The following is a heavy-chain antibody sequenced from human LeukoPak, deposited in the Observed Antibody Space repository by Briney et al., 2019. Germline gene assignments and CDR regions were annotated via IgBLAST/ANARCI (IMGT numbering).Heavy chain of an antibody. V-gene: IGHV1-58*01. CDR3: AAPYSTRWFDL. CDR1: GFPLSSSA. Sequence: SVTVSCMASGFPLSSSAVQWVRQAGGQRLEWIGWIVVGSNNTNYAQKFQERVTITRDMSTSTAYMELSSLRSEDTAVYYCAAPYSTRWFDLWGRGTLVTVSS. D-gene: IGHD6-13*01. J-gene: IGHJ5*02. CDR2: IVVGSNNT.